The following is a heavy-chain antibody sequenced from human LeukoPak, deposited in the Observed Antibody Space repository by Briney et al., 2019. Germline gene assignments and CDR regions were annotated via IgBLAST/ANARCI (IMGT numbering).Heavy chain of an antibody. CDR3: ARDQIGLRGLYYYYGMDV. V-gene: IGHV3-30-3*01. Sequence: GGSLRLSCAASGFTFSSYAMHWVRRAPGKGLEWVAVISYDGSNKYYADSVKGRFTISRDNSKNSLYLQMNSLRAEDTAVYYCARDQIGLRGLYYYYGMDVWGQGTTVTVSS. CDR1: GFTFSSYA. CDR2: ISYDGSNK. D-gene: IGHD3-10*01. J-gene: IGHJ6*02.